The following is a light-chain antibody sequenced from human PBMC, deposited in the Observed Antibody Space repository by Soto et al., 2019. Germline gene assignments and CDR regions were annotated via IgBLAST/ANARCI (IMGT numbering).Light chain of an antibody. CDR3: QQYDTYWT. J-gene: IGKJ1*01. Sequence: DIQMTQSPSTLSASVGDRVTITCRASQSILSWLAWYQHKPGKAPKLLIYDASSLESGVPSRFSGSRSGTEFTPTSSSLQPDDMATYYGQQYDTYWTFGQGTKVEI. CDR1: QSILSW. V-gene: IGKV1-5*01. CDR2: DAS.